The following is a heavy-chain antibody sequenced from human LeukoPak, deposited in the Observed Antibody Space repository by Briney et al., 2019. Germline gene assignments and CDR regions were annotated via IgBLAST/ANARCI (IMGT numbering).Heavy chain of an antibody. CDR2: ISYDGSNK. J-gene: IGHJ4*02. D-gene: IGHD1-26*01. Sequence: GGSLRLSCSVSGFTVAANYMTWVRQAPGKGLEWVAVISYDGSNKYYADSVKGRFTISRDNSKNTLYLQMNSLRAEDTAVYYCARDRVGATDYFDYWGQGTLVTVSS. CDR1: GFTVAANY. CDR3: ARDRVGATDYFDY. V-gene: IGHV3-30-3*01.